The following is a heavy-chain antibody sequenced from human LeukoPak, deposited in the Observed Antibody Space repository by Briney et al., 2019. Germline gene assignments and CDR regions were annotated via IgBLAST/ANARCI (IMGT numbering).Heavy chain of an antibody. CDR1: GFTSTSSA. Sequence: GTSVKVSCKASGFTSTSSAVQWVRQARGQRLEWIGWIVVGSGNTNYAQKFQERVTITRDMSTSTAYMELSSQRSEDTAVYYCAAFPDSGVVVITDGQTSYFFEYWGQGTLVTVSS. D-gene: IGHD3-22*01. V-gene: IGHV1-58*01. CDR3: AAFPDSGVVVITDGQTSYFFEY. J-gene: IGHJ4*02. CDR2: IVVGSGNT.